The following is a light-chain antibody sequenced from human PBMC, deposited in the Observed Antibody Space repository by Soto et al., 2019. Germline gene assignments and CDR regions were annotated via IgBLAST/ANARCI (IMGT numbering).Light chain of an antibody. J-gene: IGKJ3*01. CDR1: QTINNPY. Sequence: EIVLTQSPGTLSLSQGERATLSCRASQTINNPYLAWYQQKPGQAPSLLIYGASSRAPGIPDRFSGSGSGTDFTLTISRLEPEDFAVYYCQQFASSPGFTFGPGTKVDMK. CDR3: QQFASSPGFT. CDR2: GAS. V-gene: IGKV3-20*01.